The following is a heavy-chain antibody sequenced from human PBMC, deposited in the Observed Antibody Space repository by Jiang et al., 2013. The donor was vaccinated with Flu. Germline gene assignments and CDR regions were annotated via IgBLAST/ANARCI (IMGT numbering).Heavy chain of an antibody. Sequence: QLVESGGGVVQPGRSLRLSCAASGFTFSSYAMHWVRQAPGKGLEWVAVISYDGSNKYYADSVKGRFTISRDNSKNTLYLQMNSLRAEDTAVYYCARDRLGYLPEYFQHWGQGTLVTVSS. CDR1: GFTFSSYA. CDR3: ARDRLGYLPEYFQH. D-gene: IGHD3-16*01. V-gene: IGHV3-30-3*01. CDR2: ISYDGSNK. J-gene: IGHJ1*01.